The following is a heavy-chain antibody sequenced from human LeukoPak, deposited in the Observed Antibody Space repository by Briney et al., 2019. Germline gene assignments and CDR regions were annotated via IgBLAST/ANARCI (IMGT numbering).Heavy chain of an antibody. V-gene: IGHV3-23*01. CDR3: ARHGIAAAAPGFDFDI. CDR2: ISGSGGSA. J-gene: IGHJ3*02. D-gene: IGHD6-13*01. CDR1: GFTFSSYA. Sequence: GGSLRLSCAASGFTFSSYAMSWVRQAPGKGLEWVSSISGSGGSAYYAASVQARFTISRDNCKNTLYLQMSSLRTGETAVYYCARHGIAAAAPGFDFDIWGQGTTVTVSS.